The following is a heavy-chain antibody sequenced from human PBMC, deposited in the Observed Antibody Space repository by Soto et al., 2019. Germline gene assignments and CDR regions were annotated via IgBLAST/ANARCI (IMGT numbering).Heavy chain of an antibody. V-gene: IGHV4-31*03. J-gene: IGHJ4*02. CDR3: ARAWAAWGGNIDKIDY. D-gene: IGHD1-26*01. Sequence: QVQLQESGPGLVKPSQTLSLTCTVSGGSISSGGYYWSWIRQHPGKGLEWIGYIYYSGSTYYNPSLKSRVTISVDTSKNQFSLKLSSVTAADTAVYYCARAWAAWGGNIDKIDYWGQGTLVTVSS. CDR1: GGSISSGGYY. CDR2: IYYSGST.